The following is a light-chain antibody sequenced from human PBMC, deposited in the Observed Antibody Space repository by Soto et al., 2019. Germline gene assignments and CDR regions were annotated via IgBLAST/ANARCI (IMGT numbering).Light chain of an antibody. CDR2: EGS. V-gene: IGLV2-23*01. J-gene: IGLJ1*01. CDR3: CSYAGSSTWV. CDR1: SSDVGSYNL. Sequence: QSVLTQPASVSGSPGQSITISCTGTSSDVGSYNLVSWYQQQPGKAPKLMIYEGSKRPSGVSNRFSGSKSGNTASLTISGLQAEDEADYYCCSYAGSSTWVFGTGTKLTVL.